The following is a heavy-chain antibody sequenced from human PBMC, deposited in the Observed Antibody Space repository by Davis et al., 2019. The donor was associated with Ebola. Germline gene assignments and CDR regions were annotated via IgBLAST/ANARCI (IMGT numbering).Heavy chain of an antibody. Sequence: AASVKVSCKASAGTFSSYAISWVRQAPGQGLEWMGRIIPILGIANYAQKFQGRVTITADESTSTAYMELSSLRSEDTAVYYRARKSSDYSNYVGSWFDPWGQGTLVTVSS. CDR1: AGTFSSYA. D-gene: IGHD4-11*01. CDR2: IIPILGIA. J-gene: IGHJ5*02. CDR3: ARKSSDYSNYVGSWFDP. V-gene: IGHV1-69*04.